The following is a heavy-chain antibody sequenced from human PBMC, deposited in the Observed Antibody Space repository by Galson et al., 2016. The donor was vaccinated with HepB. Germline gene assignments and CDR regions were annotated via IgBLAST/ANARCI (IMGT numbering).Heavy chain of an antibody. J-gene: IGHJ6*02. CDR2: IYYSGST. V-gene: IGHV4-31*03. CDR1: GGSISSGGYS. D-gene: IGHD6-19*01. Sequence: TCTVSGGSISSGGYSWGWIRQPPGRGLEWIGYIYYSGSTFYNPSLKSRVTISVDTSKNHFSLKLSSVTAADTAVYYCVAVAVRGYYYGMDVWGQGTTVTVSS. CDR3: VAVAVRGYYYGMDV.